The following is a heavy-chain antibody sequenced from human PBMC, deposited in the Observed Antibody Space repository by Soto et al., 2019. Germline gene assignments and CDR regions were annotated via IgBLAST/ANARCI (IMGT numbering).Heavy chain of an antibody. CDR1: GGSISNYY. V-gene: IGHV4-4*07. CDR2: LYTSGST. Sequence: SETLSLTCTVSGGSISNYYWSWIRQPAGKGLEWIGRLYTSGSTSYNPSLKSRVTMSLDRSKNQFSLKLSSVTAADTAIYYCAREESVDHSYAMDVWGQGTTVTVYS. J-gene: IGHJ6*02. CDR3: AREESVDHSYAMDV.